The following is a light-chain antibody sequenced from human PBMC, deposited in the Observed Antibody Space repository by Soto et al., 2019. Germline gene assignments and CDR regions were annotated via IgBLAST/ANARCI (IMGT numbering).Light chain of an antibody. J-gene: IGKJ4*01. CDR3: QPFNAYPPT. CDR1: QGISTS. Sequence: DIQMTQSPSSLSASVGDRVTITCRASQGISTSLAWYRQKPGQAPESLIYAASTLQSRVPSRFSGSGSGTDFTLTISSLEPEDLATYYCQPFNAYPPTFGGGTKVAIK. V-gene: IGKV1D-16*01. CDR2: AAS.